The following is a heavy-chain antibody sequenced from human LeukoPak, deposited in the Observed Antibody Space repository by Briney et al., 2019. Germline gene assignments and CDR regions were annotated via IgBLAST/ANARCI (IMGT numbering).Heavy chain of an antibody. D-gene: IGHD6-19*01. V-gene: IGHV4-31*03. Sequence: PSETLSLTYTVSGGSISSGGYYWSWIRQHPGTGLEWIGYIYYSGSTYYNPSLKSRVIISVDTSKNQFSLNLTSVTAADTAVYYCARGLSSSGWYAADYWGQGILVTVSS. CDR2: IYYSGST. CDR3: ARGLSSSGWYAADY. CDR1: GGSISSGGYY. J-gene: IGHJ4*02.